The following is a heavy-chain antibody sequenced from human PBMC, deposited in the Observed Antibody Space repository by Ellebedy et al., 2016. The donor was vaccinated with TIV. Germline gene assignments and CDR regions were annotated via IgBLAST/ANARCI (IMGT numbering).Heavy chain of an antibody. J-gene: IGHJ3*01. CDR3: NTGWAFDD. CDR1: GLIVTTAR. Sequence: GGSLRLXXEASGLIVTTARMTWVRQAPGKGLEWIGRIQSRSEGGTVAYAAPVQGRFIISRDESENKLYLQMHSLRTDDTGVYYCNTGWAFDDWGQGTRVTVSS. CDR2: IQSRSEGGTV. V-gene: IGHV3-15*05.